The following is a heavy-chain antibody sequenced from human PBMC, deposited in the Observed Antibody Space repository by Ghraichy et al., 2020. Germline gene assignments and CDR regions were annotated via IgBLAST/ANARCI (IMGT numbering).Heavy chain of an antibody. D-gene: IGHD2-2*01. V-gene: IGHV1-46*01. CDR3: LVQLEK. CDR2: FNTTTGST. CDR1: GYSFTSYY. Sequence: ASVKVSCKTSGYSFTSYYVHWVRQAPGQGLEWMGIFNTTTGSTMLAQKFRGRFSLTADRATTTAYMELTSLTSEDTAVYFCLVQLEKWGQGTLVVVSS. J-gene: IGHJ4*02.